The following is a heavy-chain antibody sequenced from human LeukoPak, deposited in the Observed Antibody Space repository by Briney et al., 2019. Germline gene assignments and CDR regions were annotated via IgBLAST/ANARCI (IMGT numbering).Heavy chain of an antibody. CDR2: IYYTGNT. V-gene: IGHV4-39*07. Sequence: SETLSLTCSVSGDSIIGHYWGWIRQPPGKGLEWISNIYYTGNTYYNSSLKSRVTISLDTSKNQFSLKVISMTAADTAAYYCTKSDGYGLIRICGRGTMVTVSS. CDR3: TKSDGYGLIRI. J-gene: IGHJ3*02. D-gene: IGHD3-10*01. CDR1: GDSIIGHY.